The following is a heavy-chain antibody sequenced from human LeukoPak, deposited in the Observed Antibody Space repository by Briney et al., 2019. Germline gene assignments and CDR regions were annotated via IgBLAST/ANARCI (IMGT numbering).Heavy chain of an antibody. CDR2: ISAYNGNT. Sequence: GASVKVSCKASGYTFTSYDINWVRQAPGQGLEWMGWISAYNGNTNYAQKLQGRVTMTTDTSTSTAYMELRSLRSDDTAVYYCARTERGIVVVTSFDYWGQGTLVTVSS. V-gene: IGHV1-18*01. J-gene: IGHJ4*02. CDR3: ARTERGIVVVTSFDY. CDR1: GYTFTSYD. D-gene: IGHD3-22*01.